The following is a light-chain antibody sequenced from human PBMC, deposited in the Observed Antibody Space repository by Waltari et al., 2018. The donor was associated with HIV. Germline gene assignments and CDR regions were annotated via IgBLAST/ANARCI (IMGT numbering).Light chain of an antibody. CDR3: NPYAGSNNWV. Sequence: QTALTQPPSAPGSPGQSVTISCTQTRSDAGGSTCVTWYQQHPGNAPKLMIYEVNKRPSGVPDRFSGSKSANAASLTVSGLQAADEADYYCNPYAGSNNWVFGGGTKLTVL. J-gene: IGLJ3*02. CDR2: EVN. CDR1: RSDAGGSTC. V-gene: IGLV2-8*01.